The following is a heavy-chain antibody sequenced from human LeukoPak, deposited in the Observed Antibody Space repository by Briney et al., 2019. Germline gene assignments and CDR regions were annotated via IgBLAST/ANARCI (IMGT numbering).Heavy chain of an antibody. CDR2: ISWNSGSI. CDR3: AKDRGRYYYGSGSYSWFDP. J-gene: IGHJ5*02. Sequence: PGGSLRLSCAASGFTFRSYGMHWVRQAPGKGLEWVSGISWNSGSIGYADSVKGRFTISRDNAKNSLYLQMNSLRAEDTALYYCAKDRGRYYYGSGSYSWFDPWGQGTLVTVSS. V-gene: IGHV3-9*01. CDR1: GFTFRSYG. D-gene: IGHD3-10*01.